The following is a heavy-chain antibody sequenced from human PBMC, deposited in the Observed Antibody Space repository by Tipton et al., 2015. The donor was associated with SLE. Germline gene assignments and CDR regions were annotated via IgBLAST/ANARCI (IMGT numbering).Heavy chain of an antibody. J-gene: IGHJ3*02. D-gene: IGHD6-19*01. CDR2: IYHSGST. V-gene: IGHV4-38-2*02. Sequence: TLSLTCTVSGGSISSGYYWGWIRQPPGKGLEWIGSIYHSGSTYYNPSLKSRVTISVDTSKNQFSLKLSSLTAADTAVYYCARAWSTVYSSGWFDAFDIWGQGTMVTVSS. CDR1: GGSISSGYY. CDR3: ARAWSTVYSSGWFDAFDI.